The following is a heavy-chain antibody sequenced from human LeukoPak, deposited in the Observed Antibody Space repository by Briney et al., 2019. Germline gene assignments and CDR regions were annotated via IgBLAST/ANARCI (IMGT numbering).Heavy chain of an antibody. CDR1: GFTFSSYS. D-gene: IGHD4-11*01. CDR2: ISSSSGTI. Sequence: GGSLRLSCAASGFTFSSYSMNWVRQAPGKGLEWVSYISSSSGTIYYAGSVKGRFTISRDNAKNSLYLQMNSLRAEDTAVYYCARDWYNNSDAFDIWGQGTMVTVSS. CDR3: ARDWYNNSDAFDI. V-gene: IGHV3-48*01. J-gene: IGHJ3*02.